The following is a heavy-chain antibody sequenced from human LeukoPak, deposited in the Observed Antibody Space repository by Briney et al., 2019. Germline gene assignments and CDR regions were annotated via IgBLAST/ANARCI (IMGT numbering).Heavy chain of an antibody. D-gene: IGHD2-2*01. V-gene: IGHV3-66*01. Sequence: GGSLRLSCAASGFTVSSDYMNWVRQAPGKGLEWVSVIYSDGSTYYADSVKGRFTISRDKSKNTLYLQLNSLRAEDTAVCYCARAGYCSSTSCRDAFDIWGQGTMVTVSS. CDR1: GFTVSSDY. CDR3: ARAGYCSSTSCRDAFDI. CDR2: IYSDGST. J-gene: IGHJ3*02.